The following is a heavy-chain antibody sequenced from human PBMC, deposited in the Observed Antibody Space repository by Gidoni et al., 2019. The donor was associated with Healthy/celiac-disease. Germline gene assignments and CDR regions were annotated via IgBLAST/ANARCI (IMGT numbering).Heavy chain of an antibody. CDR1: GGSFSGYY. CDR2: INHSGST. D-gene: IGHD5-18*01. Sequence: QVQLQQWGAGLLKPSETLSLTCAVYGGSFSGYYWSWIRQPPGKGLEWIGEINHSGSTNYNPSLKSRVTISVDTSKNQFSLKLSSVTAADTAVYYCARARTGHRYRRRPVFNYGMDVWGQGTTVTVSS. CDR3: ARARTGHRYRRRPVFNYGMDV. V-gene: IGHV4-34*01. J-gene: IGHJ6*02.